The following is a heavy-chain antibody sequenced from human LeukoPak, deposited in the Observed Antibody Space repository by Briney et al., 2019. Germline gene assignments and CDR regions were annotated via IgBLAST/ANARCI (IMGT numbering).Heavy chain of an antibody. CDR1: GGSISSHY. V-gene: IGHV4-59*11. CDR3: ARFGPPDPYYYDSSGPIDP. CDR2: IYYSGST. Sequence: SETLSLTCTVSGGSISSHYWSWIRQPPGKGLEWIGYIYYSGSTNYNPSLKSRATISVDTSKNQFSLKLSSVTAADTAVYYCARFGPPDPYYYDSSGPIDPWGQGTLVTVSS. D-gene: IGHD3-22*01. J-gene: IGHJ5*02.